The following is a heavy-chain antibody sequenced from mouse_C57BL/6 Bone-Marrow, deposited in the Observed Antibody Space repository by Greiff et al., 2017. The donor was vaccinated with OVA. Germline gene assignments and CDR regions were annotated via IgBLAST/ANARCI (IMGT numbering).Heavy chain of an antibody. CDR2: ISSGGDYI. Sequence: EVKVVESGEGLVKPGGSLKLSCAASGFTFSSYAMSWVRQTPEKRLEWVAYISSGGDYIYYADNVKGRFTISRDNARNTLYLQMSSLKSEDTAMYSCSPFYGSSWCAYWGQGTLVTVSA. CDR1: GFTFSSYA. J-gene: IGHJ3*01. D-gene: IGHD1-1*01. V-gene: IGHV5-9-1*02. CDR3: SPFYGSSWCAY.